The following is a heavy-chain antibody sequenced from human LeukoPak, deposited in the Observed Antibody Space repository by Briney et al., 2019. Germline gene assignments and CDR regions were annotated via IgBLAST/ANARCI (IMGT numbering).Heavy chain of an antibody. CDR1: GFTFSSYS. CDR3: ARDNTGIVGATNFDY. D-gene: IGHD1-26*01. CDR2: ISSSSSTI. V-gene: IGHV3-48*01. J-gene: IGHJ4*02. Sequence: GGSLRLSCAASGFTFSSYSMNWVRQAPGKGLEWVSYISSSSSTIYYADSVKGRFTISRDNAKNSLYLQMNSPRAEDTAVYYCARDNTGIVGATNFDYWGQGTLVTVSS.